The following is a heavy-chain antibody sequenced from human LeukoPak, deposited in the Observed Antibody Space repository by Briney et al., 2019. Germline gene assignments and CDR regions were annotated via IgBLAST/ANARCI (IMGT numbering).Heavy chain of an antibody. CDR1: GFTFSDYY. CDR2: MSGSGSST. V-gene: IGHV3-23*01. D-gene: IGHD6-19*01. J-gene: IGHJ1*01. Sequence: VGSLPISRAASGFTFSDYYMSWIRQAPGKGLEWVSSMSGSGSSTYYADSVKGRFTISRDNSKNTLYLRMNSLRAEDTALYYCASARGYSSEYKWGHGRLASVSS. CDR3: ASARGYSSEYK.